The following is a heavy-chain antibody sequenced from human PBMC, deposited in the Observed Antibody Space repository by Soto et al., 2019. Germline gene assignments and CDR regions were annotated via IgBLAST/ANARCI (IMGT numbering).Heavy chain of an antibody. J-gene: IGHJ6*02. CDR2: FIFVFGTP. CDR1: GDTFNSLA. D-gene: IGHD2-2*01. V-gene: IGHV1-69*06. CDR3: ARDDWSSTSCCYGMDV. Sequence: HVQLVQSGAEVKMPGSSVKFSCKASGDTFNSLAGSWVRQEPGQGLEWMGGFIFVFGTPYYAQKLKGRVTIPADKSTSTADMKPRSLRSEDTAVDYWARDDWSSTSCCYGMDVWRQGNTVTVSS.